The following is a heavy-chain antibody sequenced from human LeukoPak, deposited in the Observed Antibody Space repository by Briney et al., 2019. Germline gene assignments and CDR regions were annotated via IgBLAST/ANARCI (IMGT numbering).Heavy chain of an antibody. V-gene: IGHV1-3*01. D-gene: IGHD1-26*01. CDR1: GYTFTSYA. CDR2: INAGNGNT. CDR3: AREHLVGATTD. Sequence: ASVKVSCKASGYTFTSYAMHWVRQAPGQRLEWMGWINAGNGNTKYSQKFQGRVTITRDTSASTAYMELSSLRAEDTAVYYCAREHLVGATTDWGQGTLVTVSS. J-gene: IGHJ4*02.